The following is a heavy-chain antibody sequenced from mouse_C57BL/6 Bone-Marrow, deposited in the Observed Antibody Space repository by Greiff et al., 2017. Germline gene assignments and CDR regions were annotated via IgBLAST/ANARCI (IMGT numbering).Heavy chain of an antibody. CDR3: ARELRTYFDY. V-gene: IGHV5-4*01. CDR2: ISDGGSYT. D-gene: IGHD1-1*01. Sequence: EVMLVESGGGLVKPGGSLKLSCAASGFTFSSYALSWVRQTPDKRLSWVATISDGGSYTYYPDNVKGRFTISRDNAKNNLYLQMSHLKSEDTAMYYCARELRTYFDYWGQGTTLTVSS. J-gene: IGHJ2*01. CDR1: GFTFSSYA.